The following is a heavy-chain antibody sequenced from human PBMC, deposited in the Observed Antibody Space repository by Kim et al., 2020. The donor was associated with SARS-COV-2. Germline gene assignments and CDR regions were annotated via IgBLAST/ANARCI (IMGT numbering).Heavy chain of an antibody. CDR3: ARVFEN. J-gene: IGHJ4*02. CDR2: YTNGNT. Sequence: YTNGNTNSNPSLKSRVTISLDTSKNQFSLKLTSVTAADTAVYYCARVFENWGQGILVTVSS. V-gene: IGHV4-4*07.